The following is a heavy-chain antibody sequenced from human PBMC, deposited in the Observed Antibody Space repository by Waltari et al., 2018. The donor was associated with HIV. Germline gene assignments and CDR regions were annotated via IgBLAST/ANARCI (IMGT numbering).Heavy chain of an antibody. CDR2: MNPNNGDT. Sequence: QVHLVQSGAEVKKPGASVKVSCKASGYTFTSYNINWVRQATGQGLEWMGWMNPNNGDTASAQKFQGRLTMTRDTSTSTAYMELTSLTSEDSAVYYCTRALIPLTVISSWYFDLWGRGTLVNVSS. V-gene: IGHV1-8*02. J-gene: IGHJ2*01. D-gene: IGHD4-17*01. CDR1: GYTFTSYN. CDR3: TRALIPLTVISSWYFDL.